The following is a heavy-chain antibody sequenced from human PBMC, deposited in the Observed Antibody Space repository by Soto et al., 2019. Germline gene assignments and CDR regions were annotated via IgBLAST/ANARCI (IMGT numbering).Heavy chain of an antibody. V-gene: IGHV2-70*01. J-gene: IGHJ4*02. CDR2: IDWDDDK. CDR1: GFSLSTSGMC. D-gene: IGHD5-18*01. CDR3: APIRYSYWDY. Sequence: GSGPTLVNPTQPLTLPCTFSGFSLSTSGMCVSWIRQPPGKALEWLALIDWDDDKYYSTSLKTRLTISKDTSKNQVVLTMTNMDPVDTATYYCAPIRYSYWDYWGQGTLVTVSS.